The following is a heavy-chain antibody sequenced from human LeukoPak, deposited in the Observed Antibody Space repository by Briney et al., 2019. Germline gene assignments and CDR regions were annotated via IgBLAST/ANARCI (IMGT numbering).Heavy chain of an antibody. J-gene: IGHJ6*03. V-gene: IGHV4-39*07. D-gene: IGHD3-22*01. Sequence: SETLSLTCTVSGGSISITRYYWGWIRQPPGKGLEWIASMYSSGTTYYNPSLKSRVTISVDTSKNQFSLKLSSVTAADPAVYYCTRGSIAYYYMDVWGKGTTVTISS. CDR1: GGSISITRYY. CDR3: TRGSIAYYYMDV. CDR2: MYSSGTT.